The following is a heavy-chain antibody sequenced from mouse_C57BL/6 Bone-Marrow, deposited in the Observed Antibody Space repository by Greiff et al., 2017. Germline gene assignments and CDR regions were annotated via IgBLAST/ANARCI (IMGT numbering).Heavy chain of an antibody. CDR1: GYTFTDYY. CDR2: INPNNGGT. D-gene: IGHD4-1*01. CDR3: ARTGRCAY. V-gene: IGHV1-26*01. J-gene: IGHJ3*01. Sequence: VQLQQSGPELVKPGASVKISCKASGYTFTDYYMNWVKQSHGKSLEWLGDINPNNGGTSYNQKFKGKATLTVDKSSSTAYMELRSLTAEDSAVYYCARTGRCAYWGQGTLVTVAA.